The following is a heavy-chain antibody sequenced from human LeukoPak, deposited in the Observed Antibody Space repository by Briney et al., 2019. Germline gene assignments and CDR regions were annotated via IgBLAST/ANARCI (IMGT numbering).Heavy chain of an antibody. Sequence: TGGSLRLSCAASGFTFSSCAMSWVRQAPGKGLEWVSAISGSGGSTYYADSVKGRFTISRDNSKNTLYLQMNSLRAEDTAVYYCAKAFSIAVAGTAYYFDYWGQGTLVTVSS. V-gene: IGHV3-23*01. CDR3: AKAFSIAVAGTAYYFDY. D-gene: IGHD6-19*01. CDR2: ISGSGGST. CDR1: GFTFSSCA. J-gene: IGHJ4*02.